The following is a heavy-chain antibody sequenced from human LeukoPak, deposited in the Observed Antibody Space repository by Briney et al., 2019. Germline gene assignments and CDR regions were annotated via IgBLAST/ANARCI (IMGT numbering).Heavy chain of an antibody. CDR2: ISGSGGST. D-gene: IGHD3-3*01. Sequence: GGSLRLSCAASGFTFSSYAMSWVRQAPGKGLEWVSAISGSGGSTYYADSVKGRFTISRDNSKNTLYLQMNSLRAEDTAVYYCARGDDFWSGYLDYWGQGTLVTVSS. V-gene: IGHV3-23*01. J-gene: IGHJ4*02. CDR1: GFTFSSYA. CDR3: ARGDDFWSGYLDY.